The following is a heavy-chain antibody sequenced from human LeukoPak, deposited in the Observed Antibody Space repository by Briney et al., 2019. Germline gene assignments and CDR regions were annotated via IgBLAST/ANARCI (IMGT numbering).Heavy chain of an antibody. V-gene: IGHV1-8*03. CDR3: ARGLLFSSSFPY. CDR1: GYTFTSYD. CDR2: MNPNSGNT. J-gene: IGHJ4*02. Sequence: ASVKVSCKASGYTFTSYDINWVRQATGQGLEWMGWMNPNSGNTGYAQKFQGRATITINTTISTAYMELSSLRSEDTAVYYCARGLLFSSSFPYWGQGTLVTVSS. D-gene: IGHD6-6*01.